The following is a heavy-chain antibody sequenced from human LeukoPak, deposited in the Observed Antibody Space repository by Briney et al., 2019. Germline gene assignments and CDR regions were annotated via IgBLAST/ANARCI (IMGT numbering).Heavy chain of an antibody. CDR2: INSDGTS. D-gene: IGHD3-3*01. CDR3: ARGAHGAGVWSANLRN. Sequence: GGSLRLSCAASGFTFTEYWMNWVRQAPGKGLVWVSRINSDGTSKYADPVKGRFIVSRDNAENTVYLQMNSLRAEDSGIYYCARGAHGAGVWSANLRNWGQGTLVIVSS. J-gene: IGHJ4*02. CDR1: GFTFTEYW. V-gene: IGHV3-74*03.